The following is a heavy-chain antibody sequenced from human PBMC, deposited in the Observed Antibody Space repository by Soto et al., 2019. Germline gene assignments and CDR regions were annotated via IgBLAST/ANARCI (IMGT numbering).Heavy chain of an antibody. CDR1: GGTFSSYA. CDR3: ARDSPTMIVVGPYGMDV. Sequence: SVKVSCKASGGTFSSYAISWVRQAPGQGLEWMGGIIPIFGTANYAQKFQGRVTITADESTSTAYMELSSLRSEDTAVYYCARDSPTMIVVGPYGMDVWGQGTTVTVSS. D-gene: IGHD3-22*01. J-gene: IGHJ6*02. V-gene: IGHV1-69*13. CDR2: IIPIFGTA.